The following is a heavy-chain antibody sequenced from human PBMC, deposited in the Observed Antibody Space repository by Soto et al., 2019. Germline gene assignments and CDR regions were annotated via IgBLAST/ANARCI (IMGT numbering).Heavy chain of an antibody. CDR2: IYYGGST. D-gene: IGHD3-22*01. J-gene: IGHJ4*02. V-gene: IGHV4-30-4*01. Sequence: TSETLSLTCTVSGGSISSGDYYWSWIRQPPGKGLEWIGYIYYGGSTYYNPSLKSRVTISVDTSKNQFSLKLSSVTAADTAVYYCASENYYYDSSGSRFDYWGQGTLVTVSS. CDR1: GGSISSGDYY. CDR3: ASENYYYDSSGSRFDY.